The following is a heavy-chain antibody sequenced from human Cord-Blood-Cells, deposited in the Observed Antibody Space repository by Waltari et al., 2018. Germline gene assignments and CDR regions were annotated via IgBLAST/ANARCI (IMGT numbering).Heavy chain of an antibody. CDR1: GGTFSSYA. D-gene: IGHD2-2*01. V-gene: IGHV1-69*01. CDR3: ARDRGRGYCSSTSCYDWFDP. Sequence: QVQLVQSGAEVKKPGSSVKVSCKASGGTFSSYAISWVRQAPGQGLAWMGGIIPIFGTANYAQKFQGRVTITADESTSTAYMELSSLRSEDTAVYYCARDRGRGYCSSTSCYDWFDPWGQGTLVTVSS. J-gene: IGHJ5*02. CDR2: IIPIFGTA.